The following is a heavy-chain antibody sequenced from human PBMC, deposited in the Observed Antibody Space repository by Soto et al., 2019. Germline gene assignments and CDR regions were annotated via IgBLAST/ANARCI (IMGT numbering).Heavy chain of an antibody. CDR1: GYTFTSYA. CDR3: ARKNDYGRFDY. Sequence: ASVKVSCKASGYTFTSYAISWVRQAPGQGLEWMGWISAYSGNANYAQKFQGRVTMTTDTSTNTAYMELKSLRSDDTAVYYCARKNDYGRFDYWGQGTLVTVSS. D-gene: IGHD3-16*01. CDR2: ISAYSGNA. J-gene: IGHJ4*02. V-gene: IGHV1-18*01.